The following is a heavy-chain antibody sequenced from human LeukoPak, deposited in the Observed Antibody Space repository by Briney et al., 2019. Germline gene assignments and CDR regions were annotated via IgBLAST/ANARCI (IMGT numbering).Heavy chain of an antibody. CDR1: GGSTSTTGYY. J-gene: IGHJ4*01. D-gene: IGHD6-13*01. CDR3: ASDKGYSNNYFDY. Sequence: SETLCLTCTVSGGSTSTTGYYWAWIRQPPGKGLEWIASIYYSGSTYYNSSLKSRVTISVDTSRNQFSLKLSSVTAADTALYYCASDKGYSNNYFDYWGQGTLVTVSS. V-gene: IGHV4-39*01. CDR2: IYYSGST.